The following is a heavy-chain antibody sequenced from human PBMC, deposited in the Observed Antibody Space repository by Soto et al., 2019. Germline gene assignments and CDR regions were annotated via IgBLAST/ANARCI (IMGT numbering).Heavy chain of an antibody. Sequence: SETLSLTCTVSGGSISNYYWAWIRQPAGKGLEWIGRIYTSGSTNCNPSLKSRVTMSVDTSKNQFSLKLSSVTAADTALYYCARQTTYSSSWYDYWGHGTLVTVSS. CDR1: GGSISNYY. V-gene: IGHV4-4*07. CDR2: IYTSGST. D-gene: IGHD6-13*01. J-gene: IGHJ5*01. CDR3: ARQTTYSSSWYDY.